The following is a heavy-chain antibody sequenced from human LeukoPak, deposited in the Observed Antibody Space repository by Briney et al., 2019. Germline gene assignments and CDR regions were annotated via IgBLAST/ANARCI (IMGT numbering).Heavy chain of an antibody. V-gene: IGHV7-4-1*02. CDR2: INTNTGNP. CDR1: GYTFTSYY. J-gene: IGHJ4*02. CDR3: ARHTYYYDSSGYYWDY. D-gene: IGHD3-22*01. Sequence: ASVKVSCKASGYTFTSYYMHWVRQAPGQGLEWMGWINTNTGNPTYAQGFTGRFVFSLDTSVSTAYLQISSLKAEDTAVYYCARHTYYYDSSGYYWDYWGQGTLVTVSS.